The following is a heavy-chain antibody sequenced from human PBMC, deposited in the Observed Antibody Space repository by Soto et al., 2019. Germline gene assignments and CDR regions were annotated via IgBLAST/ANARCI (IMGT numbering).Heavy chain of an antibody. V-gene: IGHV4-39*01. J-gene: IGHJ6*03. CDR3: ARHRAGDVINSYYFMDV. CDR1: GGSISSSSYY. D-gene: IGHD3-3*01. Sequence: AETLSLTCTVSGGSISSSSYYWGWIRQPPGKGLEWIGSSYYSGSTYDNPSLKSRVTISVDTSKNQFSLKLSSVTAADTAVYSCARHRAGDVINSYYFMDVWGQGATVTVSS. CDR2: SYYSGST.